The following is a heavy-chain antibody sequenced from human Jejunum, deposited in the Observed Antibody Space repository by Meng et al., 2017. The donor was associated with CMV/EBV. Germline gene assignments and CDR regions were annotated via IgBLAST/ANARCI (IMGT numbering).Heavy chain of an antibody. Sequence: ATAGFTFTNAWMSWVRQAPGKGLEWVGRAKSTPAGGTTDYAAPVRGRFTISRDDSKNTLFLQMNSLKTEDTGVYYCAAGVGMSDFDYWGQGTLVTVSS. CDR3: AAGVGMSDFDY. D-gene: IGHD3-3*01. J-gene: IGHJ4*02. V-gene: IGHV3-15*01. CDR2: AKSTPAGGTT. CDR1: GFTFTNAW.